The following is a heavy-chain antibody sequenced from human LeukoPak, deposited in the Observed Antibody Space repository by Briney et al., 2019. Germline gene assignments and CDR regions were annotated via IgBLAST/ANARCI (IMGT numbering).Heavy chain of an antibody. Sequence: GGSLRLSCAGSGFTFGGYGMHWFRQTPGKGLEWVAVIAYDGSGAFYADSVRGRFTISRDNSKNTMSVQMDDLRAEDTAVYYCTRYSNDHFDYWGQGTLVTVSS. V-gene: IGHV3-33*01. CDR3: TRYSNDHFDY. CDR2: IAYDGSGA. CDR1: GFTFGGYG. D-gene: IGHD6-13*01. J-gene: IGHJ4*02.